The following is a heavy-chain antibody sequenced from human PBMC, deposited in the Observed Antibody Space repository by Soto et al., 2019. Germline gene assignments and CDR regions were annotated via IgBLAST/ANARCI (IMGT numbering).Heavy chain of an antibody. CDR2: ITGSGGDT. D-gene: IGHD2-2*01. CDR1: GFTFSNYA. Sequence: EVQLSESGGGLVQPGGSLRLSCAASGFTFSNYAMSWVRQAPGKGLEWFSAITGSGGDTYYADSVKGRITTSRDNSKNTLDLQMNSLRAEDTAVYYCAKGSGSSRPYYFDYWGQGTLLTVSS. CDR3: AKGSGSSRPYYFDY. V-gene: IGHV3-23*01. J-gene: IGHJ4*02.